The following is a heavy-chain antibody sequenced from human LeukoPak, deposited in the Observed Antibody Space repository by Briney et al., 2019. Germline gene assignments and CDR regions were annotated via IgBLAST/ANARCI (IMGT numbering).Heavy chain of an antibody. Sequence: GGSLRLSCAASGFTFSSYSMNWVRQAPGKGLEWVSSISSSSSYIYYADSVKGRFTISRDNAKNSLYLQMNSLRAEDTAVYYCARDSYDFWSGQNWFDPWGQGTLDTVSS. V-gene: IGHV3-21*01. J-gene: IGHJ5*02. CDR3: ARDSYDFWSGQNWFDP. CDR1: GFTFSSYS. CDR2: ISSSSSYI. D-gene: IGHD3-3*01.